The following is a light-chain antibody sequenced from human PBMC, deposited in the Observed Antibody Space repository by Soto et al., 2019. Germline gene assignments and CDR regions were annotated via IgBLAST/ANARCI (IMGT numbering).Light chain of an antibody. V-gene: IGKV1-5*01. J-gene: IGKJ1*01. Sequence: DIQMTQSPSSLSASVGDRVNMTCRASRSISRYLSWYQQKPGKAPNLLIYDASTLQGGVPSRFSGSGSGTEFTLTVTSLQPEDFATYFCQQYDKYSTFGHGTKVDIK. CDR1: RSISRY. CDR2: DAS. CDR3: QQYDKYST.